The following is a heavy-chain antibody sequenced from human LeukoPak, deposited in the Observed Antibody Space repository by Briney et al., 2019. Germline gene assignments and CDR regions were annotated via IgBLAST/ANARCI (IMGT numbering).Heavy chain of an antibody. J-gene: IGHJ4*02. CDR2: INHSGST. D-gene: IGHD6-6*01. CDR3: ARGQYEQLAD. Sequence: SETLSLTCAVYGGSFSGYYWSWIRQPPGKGLEWIGEINHSGSTNYNPSLKSRVTISVDTSRNQFSLKLSSVTAADTAVYYCARGQYEQLADCGQGTLVTVSS. CDR1: GGSFSGYY. V-gene: IGHV4-34*01.